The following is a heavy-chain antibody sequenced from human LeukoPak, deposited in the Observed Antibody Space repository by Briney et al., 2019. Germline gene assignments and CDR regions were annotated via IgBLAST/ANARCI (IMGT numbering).Heavy chain of an antibody. V-gene: IGHV4-34*01. D-gene: IGHD1-14*01. CDR1: GGSFSGYY. CDR3: ARHGRGRDHRNYYYMDV. J-gene: IGHJ6*03. CDR2: INHSGST. Sequence: SETLSLTCAVYGGSFSGYYWSWIRQPPGKGLEWIGEINHSGSTNYNPSLKSRVTISVDTSKNQFSLKLSSVTAADTAVYYCARHGRGRDHRNYYYMDVWSKGTTVTISS.